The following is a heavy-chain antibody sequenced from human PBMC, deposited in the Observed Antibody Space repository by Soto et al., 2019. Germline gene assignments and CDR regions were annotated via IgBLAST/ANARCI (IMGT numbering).Heavy chain of an antibody. CDR2: ISGSGGST. CDR1: GFTFSSYA. D-gene: IGHD4-17*01. CDR3: AKGPHVGYGDYVWFDP. Sequence: EVQLLESGGGLVQPGGSLRLSCAASGFTFSSYAMSWVRQAPGKGLEWVSAISGSGGSTYYADSVEGRFTISRDNSKNTLYLQMNSLRAEDTAVYYCAKGPHVGYGDYVWFDPWGQGTLVTVSS. J-gene: IGHJ5*02. V-gene: IGHV3-23*01.